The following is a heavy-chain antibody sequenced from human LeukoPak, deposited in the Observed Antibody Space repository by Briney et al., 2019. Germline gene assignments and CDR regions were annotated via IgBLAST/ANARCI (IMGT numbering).Heavy chain of an antibody. J-gene: IGHJ4*02. CDR3: AGGYSTSSFLV. CDR2: IYYTGGT. Sequence: SETLSLTCTVSGGSISSSSYYWGWIRQPPGKGLEWIGYIYYTGGTNSNPSLKSRVTISVDTSKNQFSLILSSVTAADTAVYYCAGGYSTSSFLVWGQGTLVTVSS. CDR1: GGSISSSSYY. D-gene: IGHD6-6*01. V-gene: IGHV4-61*05.